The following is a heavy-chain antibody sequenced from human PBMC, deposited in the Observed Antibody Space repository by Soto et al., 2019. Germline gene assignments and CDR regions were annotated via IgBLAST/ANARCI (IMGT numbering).Heavy chain of an antibody. J-gene: IGHJ6*02. V-gene: IGHV1-18*01. CDR1: GYTFTNYG. Sequence: QVQLVQSGAEVKKPGASVTVSCKASGYTFTNYGFSWVRQAPGQGLEWMGWISGYNGNTKYAEKFQNRVTMTTDTSTNTANMELRSLRSDDTAVYYCAREGQAPYYYYGMDVWGQGTAVTVSS. CDR3: AREGQAPYYYYGMDV. CDR2: ISGYNGNT.